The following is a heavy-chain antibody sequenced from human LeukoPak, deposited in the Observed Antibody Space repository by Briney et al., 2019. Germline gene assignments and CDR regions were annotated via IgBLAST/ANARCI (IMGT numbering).Heavy chain of an antibody. D-gene: IGHD6-13*01. CDR3: ARVEIYSRLSDY. CDR2: ISSSSSYI. CDR1: GFTFSSYS. J-gene: IGHJ4*02. V-gene: IGHV3-21*01. Sequence: GGSLRLSCAASGFTFSSYSMNWVRQAPGKGLECVSSISSSSSYIYYADSVKGRFTISRDNANNSLYLQMNSLRAEDTAVYYCARVEIYSRLSDYWGQGTLVTVSS.